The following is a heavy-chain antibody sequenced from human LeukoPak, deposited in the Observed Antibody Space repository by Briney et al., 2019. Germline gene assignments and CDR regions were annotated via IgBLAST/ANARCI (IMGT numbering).Heavy chain of an antibody. V-gene: IGHV3-30*02. CDR2: IRSDGRNK. D-gene: IGHD3-16*01. CDR3: AKLKINYYCYIDV. J-gene: IGHJ6*03. CDR1: GFTFSSYG. Sequence: GGSLRLSCAASGFTFSSYGMQFSSYGMNWVRQAPGQGLERVAFIRSDGRNKYYADSEKGRFTISRDNTKNMLYLQMNSLRADDTAVYYCAKLKINYYCYIDVWGKGTTVIVSS.